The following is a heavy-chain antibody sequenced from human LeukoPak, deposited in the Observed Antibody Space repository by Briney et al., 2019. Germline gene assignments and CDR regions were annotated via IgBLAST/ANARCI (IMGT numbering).Heavy chain of an antibody. D-gene: IGHD2-15*01. J-gene: IGHJ6*03. CDR2: ISSSGSTI. V-gene: IGHV3-11*04. CDR3: ARDQGGSENYYYYYYMDV. CDR1: GYSINSGYY. Sequence: LSLTCNVSGYSINSGYYWAWIRQPPGKGLEWVSYISSSGSTIYYADSVKGRLRISRDKDKNSLYLQMNSLRAEDTAVYYCARDQGGSENYYYYYYMDVWGKGTTVTVSS.